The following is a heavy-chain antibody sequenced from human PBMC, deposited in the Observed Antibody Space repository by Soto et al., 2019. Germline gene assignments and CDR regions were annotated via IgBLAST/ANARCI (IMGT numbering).Heavy chain of an antibody. CDR2: ISAHNGHT. V-gene: IGHV1-18*01. CDR1: GYAFTTYG. CDR3: ARGRYGDS. D-gene: IGHD1-1*01. J-gene: IGHJ4*02. Sequence: QVHLVQSGAEVKKPGASVKVSCKGSGYAFTTYGITWVRQAPGQGLEWMGWISAHNGHTNYAQKHQGSVTVTRDTSTSTAHRELRSLRSDDAAVDYCARGRYGDSWGQGALVTVSS.